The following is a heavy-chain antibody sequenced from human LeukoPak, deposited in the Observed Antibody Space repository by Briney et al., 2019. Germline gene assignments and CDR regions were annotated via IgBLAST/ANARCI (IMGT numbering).Heavy chain of an antibody. CDR2: IYSGGNT. J-gene: IGHJ1*01. V-gene: IGHV3-53*01. CDR3: ARGGYSSTLYGRYQH. D-gene: IGHD6-13*01. CDR1: GFTVSSNS. Sequence: GGSLRLSCTVSGFTVSSNSMSWVRQAPGKGLEWVSFIYSGGNTHYSDSVKGRFTISRDNSKNTPYLQMNSLRAEDTAVYYCARGGYSSTLYGRYQHWGQGTLVTVSP.